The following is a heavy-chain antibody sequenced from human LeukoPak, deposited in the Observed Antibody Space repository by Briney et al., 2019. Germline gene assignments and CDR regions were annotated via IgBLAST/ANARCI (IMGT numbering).Heavy chain of an antibody. V-gene: IGHV3-21*01. CDR3: ARAGSSSWYGHYYGMDV. CDR2: ISSSSSYI. J-gene: IGHJ6*02. CDR1: GFTFGSYS. Sequence: PGGSLRLSCAASGFTFGSYSMNWVRQAPGKGLEWVSSISSSSSYIYYADSVKGRFTISRDNAKNSLYLQMNSLRAEDAAVYYCARAGSSSWYGHYYGMDVWGQGTTVTVSS. D-gene: IGHD6-13*01.